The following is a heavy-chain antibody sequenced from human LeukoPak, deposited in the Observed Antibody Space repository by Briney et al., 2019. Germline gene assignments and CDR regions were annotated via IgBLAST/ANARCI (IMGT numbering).Heavy chain of an antibody. D-gene: IGHD2-15*01. CDR1: EFTLSSYA. CDR2: ISGSGGST. CDR3: AKGALGYCSGGSCRGGDY. V-gene: IGHV3-23*01. J-gene: IGHJ4*02. Sequence: GGSLRLSCAASEFTLSSYAMSWVRQAPGKGLEWVSAISGSGGSTYYADSVKGRFTISRDNSKNTLYLQMNSLRAEDTAVYYCAKGALGYCSGGSCRGGDYWGQGTLVTVSS.